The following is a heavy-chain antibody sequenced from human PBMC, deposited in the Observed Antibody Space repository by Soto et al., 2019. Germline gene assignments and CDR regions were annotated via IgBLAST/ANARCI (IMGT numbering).Heavy chain of an antibody. CDR1: GFTFSAYA. J-gene: IGHJ4*02. D-gene: IGHD6-19*01. CDR3: VKGGLALATAGRAQIDF. V-gene: IGHV3-64D*06. Sequence: GGSLRLSCSASGFTFSAYAMHWVRQAPGKGLEYVSSISPDGEKTFHADSVKDRFTVSRDNSRNILYLQMNSLRDDDTAAYYCVKGGLALATAGRAQIDFWGQGTLVTV. CDR2: ISPDGEKT.